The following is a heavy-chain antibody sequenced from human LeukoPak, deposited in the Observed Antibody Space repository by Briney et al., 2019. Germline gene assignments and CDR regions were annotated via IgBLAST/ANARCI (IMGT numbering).Heavy chain of an antibody. Sequence: GGSLRLSCAASGSTFSDYYMSWIRRAPGKGLEWVSYISSSSSYTNYADSVKGRFTISRDNAKNSLYLQMNSLRAEDTAVYYCARAVQLERQRIYYYYYGMDVWGKGTTVTVSS. J-gene: IGHJ6*04. CDR3: ARAVQLERQRIYYYYYGMDV. CDR2: ISSSSSYT. V-gene: IGHV3-11*06. CDR1: GSTFSDYY. D-gene: IGHD1-1*01.